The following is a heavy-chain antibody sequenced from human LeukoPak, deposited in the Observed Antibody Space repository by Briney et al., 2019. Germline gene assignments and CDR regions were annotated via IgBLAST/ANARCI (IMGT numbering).Heavy chain of an antibody. D-gene: IGHD1-14*01. CDR3: ARDSTPGY. CDR1: GFTVSSNY. Sequence: GGSLRLSCVVSGFTVSSNYMSWVRQAPGKGLEWVSSISGSSSYIYYADSVKGRFTISRDNAKDSLYLQMNSLRAEDTAVYYCARDSTPGYWGQGTLVTVSS. V-gene: IGHV3-21*01. CDR2: ISGSSSYI. J-gene: IGHJ4*02.